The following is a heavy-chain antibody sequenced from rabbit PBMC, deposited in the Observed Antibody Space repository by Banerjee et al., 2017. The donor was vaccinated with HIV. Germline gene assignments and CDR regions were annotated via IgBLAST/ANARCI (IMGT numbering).Heavy chain of an antibody. V-gene: IGHV1S40*01. J-gene: IGHJ4*01. D-gene: IGHD2-1*01. CDR2: IYPDSSGST. Sequence: QSLEESGGGLVQPEGSLTLTCKASGFSFSSNDYMCWVRQAPGKGLECIACIYPDSSGSTYYASWAKGRFTISKTSSTTVTLQMTSLTAADTATYFCARGSAMMTMVVTGFYLNLWGPGTLVTVS. CDR1: GFSFSSNDY. CDR3: ARGSAMMTMVVTGFYLNL.